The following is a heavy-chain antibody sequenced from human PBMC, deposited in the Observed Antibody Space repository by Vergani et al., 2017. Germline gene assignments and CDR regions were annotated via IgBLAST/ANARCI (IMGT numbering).Heavy chain of an antibody. CDR1: GGSISSGDYY. D-gene: IGHD3-10*01. CDR2: IYYRGRT. V-gene: IGHV4-30-4*08. CDR3: ARAPSNYDGSGSYLYDYYDGMDV. J-gene: IGHJ6*02. Sequence: QVQLQESGPGLVKPSQTLSLTCTVSGGSISSGDYYWSWIRQPPGKVLEWIGYIYYRGRTYYNPSLKSRVTISVDTSKNQFSLKLSSVTAADTAVYYCARAPSNYDGSGSYLYDYYDGMDVWGQGTTVTVSS.